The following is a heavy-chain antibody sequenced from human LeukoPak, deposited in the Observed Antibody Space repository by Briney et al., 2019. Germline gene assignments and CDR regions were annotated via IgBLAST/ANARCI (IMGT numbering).Heavy chain of an antibody. CDR3: TTGAPQGYCSSTSCYSDAFDI. V-gene: IGHV3-15*01. Sequence: GGSLRLSCAASGFTFSNAWMSWVRQSPGKGVEWVGRIKGKTDGGTTDYAAPVKGRFTISRDDSKNTLYLQMNSLKTEDTAVYYCTTGAPQGYCSSTSCYSDAFDIWGQGTMVTVSS. CDR1: GFTFSNAW. D-gene: IGHD2-2*01. J-gene: IGHJ3*02. CDR2: IKGKTDGGTT.